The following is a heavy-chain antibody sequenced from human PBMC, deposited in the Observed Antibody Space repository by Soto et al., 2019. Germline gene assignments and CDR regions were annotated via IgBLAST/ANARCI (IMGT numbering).Heavy chain of an antibody. CDR2: IIPVFGTT. Sequence: QVHLVQSGAEVQKAGSSVKVSCKAPGGTFKNNGISWVRQAPGQGLEWMGGIIPVFGTTNYAQKFQGRLTITADDFTSTVYMELSRLRYEDTAVYYCARENGVAVATILYYFDYWGPGTLVTVSS. D-gene: IGHD5-12*01. CDR1: GGTFKNNG. V-gene: IGHV1-69*01. J-gene: IGHJ4*02. CDR3: ARENGVAVATILYYFDY.